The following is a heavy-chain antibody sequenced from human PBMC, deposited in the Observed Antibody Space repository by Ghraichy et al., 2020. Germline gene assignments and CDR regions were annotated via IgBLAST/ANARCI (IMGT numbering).Heavy chain of an antibody. V-gene: IGHV3-48*03. Sequence: GGSLRLSCAASGFTFSSYEMNWVRQAPGKGLEWVSYISSSGSTIYYADSVKGRFTISRDNAKNSLYLQMNSLRAEDTAVYYCARDRYCTNGVCYPYYYYGMDVWGQGTTVTVSS. CDR2: ISSSGSTI. CDR1: GFTFSSYE. CDR3: ARDRYCTNGVCYPYYYYGMDV. D-gene: IGHD2-8*01. J-gene: IGHJ6*02.